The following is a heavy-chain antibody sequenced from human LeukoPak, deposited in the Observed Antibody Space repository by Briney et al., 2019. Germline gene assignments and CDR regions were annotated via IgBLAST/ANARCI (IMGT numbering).Heavy chain of an antibody. CDR2: IKSDGST. Sequence: GGSLRLSCAASGFTFSTYWMHWVRQAPGKGLVWVSRIKSDGSTNYADSVKGRFPISRDNAKNTVSLQMNSLRAEDTGVYYCARAPSEIGGYYPEYFRHWGQGTLVTVSS. CDR1: GFTFSTYW. CDR3: ARAPSEIGGYYPEYFRH. J-gene: IGHJ1*01. D-gene: IGHD3-22*01. V-gene: IGHV3-74*01.